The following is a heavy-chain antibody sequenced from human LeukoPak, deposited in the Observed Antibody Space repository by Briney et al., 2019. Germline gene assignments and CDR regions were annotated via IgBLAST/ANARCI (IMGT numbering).Heavy chain of an antibody. D-gene: IGHD5-18*01. CDR3: ARGHASYSYGFRY. Sequence: PSETLSLTCAVYGGPSSGYYWSWIRQPPGKGLEWIGEINHSGSTNYNPSLKSRVTISVDTSKNQFSLKLSSVTAADTAVYYCARGHASYSYGFRYWGQGTLVTVSS. J-gene: IGHJ4*02. CDR1: GGPSSGYY. CDR2: INHSGST. V-gene: IGHV4-34*01.